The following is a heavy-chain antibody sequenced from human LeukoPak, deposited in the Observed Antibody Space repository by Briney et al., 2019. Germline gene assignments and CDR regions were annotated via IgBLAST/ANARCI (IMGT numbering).Heavy chain of an antibody. Sequence: SETPSLTCSVSSGFISNYYWSWIRQPAGKGLEWIGRISTSGNTNYSPSLKSRVTMSVDTSKNQFFLNLRSVTAADTAVYYCARDSRYYDFWSGYLDYWGQGALVTVSS. J-gene: IGHJ4*02. CDR3: ARDSRYYDFWSGYLDY. CDR2: ISTSGNT. D-gene: IGHD3-3*01. CDR1: SGFISNYY. V-gene: IGHV4-4*07.